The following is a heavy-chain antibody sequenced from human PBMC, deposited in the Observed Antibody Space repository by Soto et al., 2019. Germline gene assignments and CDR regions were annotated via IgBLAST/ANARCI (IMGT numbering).Heavy chain of an antibody. Sequence: ASGQVSCKASAYTFTSYGISWVRQAPGQGLEWMGWISAYNGNTNYAQKLQGRVTMTTDTSTSTAYMELRSLRSDDTAVYYCARNIAVAGTDFFDYWGQGTLVTGSS. CDR2: ISAYNGNT. V-gene: IGHV1-18*01. CDR1: AYTFTSYG. J-gene: IGHJ4*02. CDR3: ARNIAVAGTDFFDY. D-gene: IGHD6-19*01.